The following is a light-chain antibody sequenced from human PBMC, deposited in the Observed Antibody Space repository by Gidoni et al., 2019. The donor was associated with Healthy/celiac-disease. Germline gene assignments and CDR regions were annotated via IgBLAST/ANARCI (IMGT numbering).Light chain of an antibody. J-gene: IGLJ2*01. CDR1: NLGDKS. V-gene: IGLV3-1*01. Sequence: YELTQPASVSVSPGQTASLTGAGANLGDKSACWYQQKPGQSPVLVIYQDSKRPAGTPERFSCSDSGNTAPLPISGTQAMDEADYYCQAWDSSAVGFGGGTKLTVL. CDR2: QDS. CDR3: QAWDSSAVG.